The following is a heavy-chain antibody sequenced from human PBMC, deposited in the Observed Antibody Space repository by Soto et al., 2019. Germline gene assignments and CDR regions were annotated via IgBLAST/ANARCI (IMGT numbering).Heavy chain of an antibody. J-gene: IGHJ4*02. D-gene: IGHD5-18*01. CDR2: ISHSGSA. Sequence: SETLSLTCTVSGGSISSAAYYWSWIRQHPGKGLEWIGYISHSGSAYYTPSLKSRVIISADTSKNQFSLNLTSVTAADTAVYYCAREYTYGSNFFDCWGQGALVTVSS. CDR1: GGSISSAAYY. CDR3: AREYTYGSNFFDC. V-gene: IGHV4-31*03.